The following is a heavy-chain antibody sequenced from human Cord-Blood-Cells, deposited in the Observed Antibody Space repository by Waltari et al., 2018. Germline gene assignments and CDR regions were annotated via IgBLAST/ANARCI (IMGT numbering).Heavy chain of an antibody. J-gene: IGHJ3*02. D-gene: IGHD3-10*01. CDR2: IWYDGSNK. Sequence: QVQLVEYGGGVVKPGRSLILSCAASGFTFSSYGMHGVGHAPGKGLEWVAVIWYDGSNKYYADSVKGRFTISRDNSKNTLYLQMNSLRAEDTAMYYCAKDRYYGSGSYYNVAFDIWGQGTMVTVSS. CDR3: AKDRYYGSGSYYNVAFDI. V-gene: IGHV3-30*18. CDR1: GFTFSSYG.